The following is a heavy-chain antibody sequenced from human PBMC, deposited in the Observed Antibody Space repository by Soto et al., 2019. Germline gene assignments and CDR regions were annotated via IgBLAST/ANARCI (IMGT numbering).Heavy chain of an antibody. CDR1: GFTFSHYA. D-gene: IGHD3-10*01. CDR2: ISGGDGST. CDR3: AKKYHYGSGTYLYYFDY. J-gene: IGHJ4*02. Sequence: EVQLLESGGGLVQPGGSLRLSCAASGFTFSHYAMGWVRQAPGKWLKWVSTISGGDGSTYYADSVKGRFTISRDNSKNTLYLQMSSLRAEDTAVYYCAKKYHYGSGTYLYYFDYWGQGTLVTVSS. V-gene: IGHV3-23*01.